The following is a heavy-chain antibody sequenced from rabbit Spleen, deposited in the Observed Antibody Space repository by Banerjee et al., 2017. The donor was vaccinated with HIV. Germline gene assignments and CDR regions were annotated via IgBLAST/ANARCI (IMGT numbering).Heavy chain of an antibody. D-gene: IGHD1-1*01. V-gene: IGHV1S40*01. CDR3: ARDSSSSFSSYGMDL. CDR2: IYAGSSGST. CDR1: GFSFSSSYY. Sequence: QSLEESGGGLVKPGGTLTLTCTASGFSFSSSYYMCWVRQAPGKGLEWIACIYAGSSGSTYYASWAKGRFTCSKTSSTTVTLQMTRLTAADTATYFCARDSSSSFSSYGMDLWGQGTLVTVS. J-gene: IGHJ6*01.